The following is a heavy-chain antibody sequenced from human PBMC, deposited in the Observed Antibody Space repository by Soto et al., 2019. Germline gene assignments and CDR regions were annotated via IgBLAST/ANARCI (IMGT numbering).Heavy chain of an antibody. J-gene: IGHJ6*02. D-gene: IGHD2-2*01. CDR3: AKVGCSSTSCYSDLPPGMAV. CDR1: AFTFSSYA. V-gene: IGHV3-23*01. Sequence: GGSLRLSCAASAFTFSSYAMSWVRQAPGKGLEWVSAVSGSGDSTYYADSVKGRFTISRDNSKNTLYLQMNSLRAEDTAVYYCAKVGCSSTSCYSDLPPGMAVWGQGTSVTVSS. CDR2: VSGSGDST.